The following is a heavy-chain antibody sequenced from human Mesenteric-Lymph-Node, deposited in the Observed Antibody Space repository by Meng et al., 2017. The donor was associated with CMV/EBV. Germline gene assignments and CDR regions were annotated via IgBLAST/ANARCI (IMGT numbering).Heavy chain of an antibody. V-gene: IGHV1-18*01. J-gene: IGHJ4*02. D-gene: IGHD1-1*01. CDR3: ARDNDWNDGDFDY. CDR2: ITPYDGNT. Sequence: CKASGYTLTTYGINWVRQAPGQGLEWMGWITPYDGNTKSAQKFQGRVTMTTDTSTGTAHMELRSLTSDDTAVYYCARDNDWNDGDFDYWGQGTLVTVSS. CDR1: GYTLTTYG.